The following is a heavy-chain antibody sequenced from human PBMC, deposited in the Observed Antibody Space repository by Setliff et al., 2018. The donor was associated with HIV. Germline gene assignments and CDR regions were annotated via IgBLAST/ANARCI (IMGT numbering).Heavy chain of an antibody. CDR3: VGPDYEDPQGGQ. J-gene: IGHJ1*01. CDR2: INRDGSAE. CDR1: GFIFSSYE. Sequence: PGGSLRLSCVASGFIFSSYEMSWVRQAPGKGLEWLANINRDGSAEAYVGSVKGRFSISRDNAKNSVYLQMNSLRAADTAVYYCVGPDYEDPQGGQWGQGTLVTVSS. D-gene: IGHD3-22*01. V-gene: IGHV3-7*03.